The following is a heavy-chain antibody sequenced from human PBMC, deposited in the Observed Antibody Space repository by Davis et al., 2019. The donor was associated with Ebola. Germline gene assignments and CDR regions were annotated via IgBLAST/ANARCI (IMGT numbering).Heavy chain of an antibody. V-gene: IGHV4-34*01. CDR1: GGSFSGYY. D-gene: IGHD6-6*01. Sequence: MPSETLSLTCAVYGGSFSGYYWSWIRQPPGRWLEWIGEINHSGSTNYNPSLKSRVTISVDTSKNQFSLNLSSVTAADTAVYYCARSRGIAARRFDYWGQGTLVTVSS. CDR3: ARSRGIAARRFDY. J-gene: IGHJ4*02. CDR2: INHSGST.